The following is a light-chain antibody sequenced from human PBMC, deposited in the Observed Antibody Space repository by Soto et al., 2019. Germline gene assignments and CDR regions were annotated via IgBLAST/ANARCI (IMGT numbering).Light chain of an antibody. CDR3: KQYNVWPLT. Sequence: EIVMTQSPATLSVSPGERATLSFRASQSVSSNVAWYQQKPGQTPKLLIYVASTRATGIPARFSGSGSGTEFALTISSIQSEDFAVYYCKQYNVWPLTFGGGTKVEFK. CDR1: QSVSSN. CDR2: VAS. J-gene: IGKJ4*01. V-gene: IGKV3-15*01.